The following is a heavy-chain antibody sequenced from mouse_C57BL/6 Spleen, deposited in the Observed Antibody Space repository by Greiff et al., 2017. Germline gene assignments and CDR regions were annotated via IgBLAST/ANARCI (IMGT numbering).Heavy chain of an antibody. CDR1: GYSITSGYY. Sequence: EVQVVESGPGLVKPSQSLSLTCSVTGYSITSGYYWNWIRQFPGNKLEWMGYISYDGSNNYNPSLKNRISITRDTSKNQFFLKLNSVTTEDTATYYCARDNDYLDYWGQGTTLTVSS. D-gene: IGHD2-3*01. CDR3: ARDNDYLDY. V-gene: IGHV3-6*01. J-gene: IGHJ2*01. CDR2: ISYDGSN.